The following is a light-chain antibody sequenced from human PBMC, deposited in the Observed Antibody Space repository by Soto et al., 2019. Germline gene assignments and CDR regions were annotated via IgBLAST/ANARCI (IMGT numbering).Light chain of an antibody. V-gene: IGKV3-15*01. Sequence: EIVMTQSPATLSVSPGERATLSCRASQSVSSNLAWYQQKPGQAPSLLIYGASTRATGTPARFSVSGSGTEFTLTISSLQSEDLAVYYCQQYSRWPITFGQGTRLEIK. CDR1: QSVSSN. CDR2: GAS. CDR3: QQYSRWPIT. J-gene: IGKJ5*01.